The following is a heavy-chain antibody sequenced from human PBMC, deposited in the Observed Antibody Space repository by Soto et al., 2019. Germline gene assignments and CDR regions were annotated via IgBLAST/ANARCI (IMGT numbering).Heavy chain of an antibody. Sequence: QVQLVQSGAEVKKPGSSVRVSCKASGGTLRSHAINWVRQAPGQGLEWMGGIIPIFGSPYYAQKFQGRVTITADESSITADMELSSLRSEDTAVDYWAGTGEIPYYHGMDVWGQGTTVTVSS. CDR1: GGTLRSHA. V-gene: IGHV1-69*01. CDR3: AGTGEIPYYHGMDV. D-gene: IGHD2-2*02. J-gene: IGHJ6*02. CDR2: IIPIFGSP.